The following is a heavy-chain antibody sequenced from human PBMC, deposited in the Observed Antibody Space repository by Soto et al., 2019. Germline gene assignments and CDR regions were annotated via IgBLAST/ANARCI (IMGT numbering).Heavy chain of an antibody. CDR2: ISAYNGNT. V-gene: IGHV1-18*04. J-gene: IGHJ4*02. Sequence: QVQLVQSGAEVKMPGASVRVSCKGSGYTFTNYGISWVRQDPGQGLEWLGWISAYNGNTNYAQKFQGRVTMTTDTSTNTAYMDLRSLGSDDTAMYYCTRGWGEYWGQGTLVTVSS. D-gene: IGHD3-10*01. CDR1: GYTFTNYG. CDR3: TRGWGEY.